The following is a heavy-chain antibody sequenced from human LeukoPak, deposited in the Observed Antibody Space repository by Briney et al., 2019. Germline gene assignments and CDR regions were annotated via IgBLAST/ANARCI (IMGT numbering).Heavy chain of an antibody. J-gene: IGHJ4*02. CDR2: IWYDGSNK. V-gene: IGHV3-33*01. CDR1: GFTFSTYG. CDR3: ARVRLYGSGTYYSDY. Sequence: GGSLRLSCAASGFTFSTYGMNWVRQAPGKGLEWVTLIWYDGSNKYYADSVKGRFTISRDNSKNTLYLQMNSLRAEDTAVYYCARVRLYGSGTYYSDYWGQGTLVTVSS. D-gene: IGHD3-10*01.